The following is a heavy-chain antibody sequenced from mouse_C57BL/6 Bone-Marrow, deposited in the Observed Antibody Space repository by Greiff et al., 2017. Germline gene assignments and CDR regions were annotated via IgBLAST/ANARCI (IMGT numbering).Heavy chain of an antibody. CDR2: FYPGSGSI. J-gene: IGHJ4*01. Sequence: QVQLKESGAELVKPGASVKLSCKASGYTFTEYTIHWVKQRSGQGLEWIGWFYPGSGSIKYNEKFKDKATLTADTSSSTVYMELSRLTSEDTAVYFCARHEEEGGYYVYAMDNWGQGHSVTVSS. CDR1: GYTFTEYT. CDR3: ARHEEEGGYYVYAMDN. V-gene: IGHV1-62-2*01. D-gene: IGHD2-3*01.